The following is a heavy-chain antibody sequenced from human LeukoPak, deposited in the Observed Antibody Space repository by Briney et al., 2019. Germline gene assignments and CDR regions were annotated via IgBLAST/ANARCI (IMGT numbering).Heavy chain of an antibody. Sequence: GGSLRLSCAASGFAFSDFYMSWIRQAPGKGLERVSYISSSATNIYYADSVKGRFTNSRDDAKKSLYLQMNSLRAEDTAVYYCQAAVATKYYFDYWGQGTLVTVSS. D-gene: IGHD5-12*01. CDR1: GFAFSDFY. V-gene: IGHV3-11*01. CDR2: ISSSATNI. CDR3: QAAVATKYYFDY. J-gene: IGHJ4*02.